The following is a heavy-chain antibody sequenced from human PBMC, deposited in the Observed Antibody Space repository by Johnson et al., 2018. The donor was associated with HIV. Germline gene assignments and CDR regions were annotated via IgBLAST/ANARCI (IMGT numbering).Heavy chain of an antibody. V-gene: IGHV3-53*01. CDR3: ARGGSAARGNWNCGGDCSTFLLLDAFDI. D-gene: IGHD2-21*02. Sequence: VQPVESGGGLTQPVGSLSLSCAASGFTVSSNYMSWVRPAPGKRLQWVSAIYRGGSTYYADSVKGRFTISRDNSKNTLYLQMNSLRAEDTAVYYCARGGSAARGNWNCGGDCSTFLLLDAFDIWGQGTMVTVSS. CDR2: IYRGGST. J-gene: IGHJ3*02. CDR1: GFTVSSNY.